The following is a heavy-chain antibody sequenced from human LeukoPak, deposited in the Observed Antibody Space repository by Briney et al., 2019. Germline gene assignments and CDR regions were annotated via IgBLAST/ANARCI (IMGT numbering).Heavy chain of an antibody. CDR2: ISSSSSTI. J-gene: IGHJ4*02. CDR1: GFTFSSYS. Sequence: GGSLRLSCAASGFTFSSYSMNWVRQAPGKGLEWVSYISSSSSTIYYADSVKGRFTISRDNSKNTLYLQMNSLRAEDTAVYYCAKDLFRDDSSGFTNIWGQGTLVTVSS. CDR3: AKDLFRDDSSGFTNI. D-gene: IGHD3-22*01. V-gene: IGHV3-48*01.